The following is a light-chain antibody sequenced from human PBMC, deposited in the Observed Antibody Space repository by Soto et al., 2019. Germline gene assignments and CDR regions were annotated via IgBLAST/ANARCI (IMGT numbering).Light chain of an antibody. CDR1: QSIRSN. J-gene: IGKJ1*01. CDR3: QQYHIWPPWT. V-gene: IGKV3-15*01. CDR2: GAS. Sequence: EIVMTQSPDTLSVSPGEGATLSCRVSQSIRSNLAWYQQRPGQAPRLLMYGASTRADGIPARFTGSGSVTDFTITNSSLQSEDFAVYYCQQYHIWPPWTSGQGTKVELK.